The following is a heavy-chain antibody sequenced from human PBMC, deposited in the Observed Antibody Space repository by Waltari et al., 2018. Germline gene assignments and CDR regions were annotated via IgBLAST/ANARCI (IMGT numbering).Heavy chain of an antibody. CDR2: ISYDGSNK. CDR1: GFTFSRYG. CDR3: AKTALSGWYAVDY. D-gene: IGHD6-19*01. J-gene: IGHJ4*02. Sequence: QVQLVESGGGVVQPGRSLRLSCAASGFTFSRYGMPWVRQAPGKGLEWVAVISYDGSNKYYADSVKGRFTISRDNSKNTLYLQMNSLRAEDTAVYYCAKTALSGWYAVDYWGQGTLVTVSS. V-gene: IGHV3-30*18.